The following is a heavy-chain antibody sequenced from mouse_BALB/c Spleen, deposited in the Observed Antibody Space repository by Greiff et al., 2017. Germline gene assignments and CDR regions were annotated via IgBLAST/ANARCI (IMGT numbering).Heavy chain of an antibody. V-gene: IGHV6-6*02. CDR1: GFTFSSYW. J-gene: IGHJ3*01. CDR3: TRGRWAWFAY. Sequence: DVHLVESGGGLVQPGGSMKLSCVASGFTFSSYWMSWVRQSPEKGLEWVAEIRLKSDNYATHYAESVKGKFTISRDDSKSRLYLQMNSLRAEDTGIYYCTRGRWAWFAYWGQGTLVTVSA. D-gene: IGHD1-1*02. CDR2: IRLKSDNYAT.